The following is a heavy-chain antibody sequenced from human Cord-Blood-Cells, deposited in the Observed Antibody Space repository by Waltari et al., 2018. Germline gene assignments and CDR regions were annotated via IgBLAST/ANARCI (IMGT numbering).Heavy chain of an antibody. D-gene: IGHD6-6*01. CDR3: ARVRGLEQLVGQFDY. CDR2: ISSSGSTI. J-gene: IGHJ4*02. CDR1: GFPFSSYE. Sequence: EVQLVESGGGLVQPGGSLRLSCAASGFPFSSYEMNWVRQAHGKGLEWVSYISSSGSTIYYADSVKGRFTISRDNAKNSLYLQMNSLRAEDTAVYYCARVRGLEQLVGQFDYWGQGTLVTVSS. V-gene: IGHV3-48*03.